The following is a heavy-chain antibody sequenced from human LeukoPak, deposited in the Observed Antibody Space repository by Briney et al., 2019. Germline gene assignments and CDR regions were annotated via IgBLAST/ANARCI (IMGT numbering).Heavy chain of an antibody. CDR3: ARGRTTVITQRYYYYYMDV. CDR2: INQEGSEK. CDR1: GFTFSSYW. J-gene: IGHJ6*03. D-gene: IGHD4-17*01. Sequence: PAGGSLRLSCAASGFTFSSYWMSWVRQARGKGREWVANINQEGSEKYYVDSVKCRFTISRDNAKNSLYLQMNSLRAEDTAVYYCARGRTTVITQRYYYYYMDVWGKGTTVTVSS. V-gene: IGHV3-7*01.